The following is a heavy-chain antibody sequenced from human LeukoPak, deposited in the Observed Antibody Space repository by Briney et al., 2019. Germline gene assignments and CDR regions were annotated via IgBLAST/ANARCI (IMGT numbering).Heavy chain of an antibody. CDR2: INVSGGST. Sequence: GGSLRLSCAASGFTFSNYAMSWVRQAPGKGLEWVSGINVSGGSTFYADSVRGRFTISRDNSKNTLYLQMNSLRAEDTAVYYCAKGHSSSSRYYYMDVWGKGTTVTVSS. J-gene: IGHJ6*03. CDR3: AKGHSSSSRYYYMDV. V-gene: IGHV3-23*01. CDR1: GFTFSNYA. D-gene: IGHD6-6*01.